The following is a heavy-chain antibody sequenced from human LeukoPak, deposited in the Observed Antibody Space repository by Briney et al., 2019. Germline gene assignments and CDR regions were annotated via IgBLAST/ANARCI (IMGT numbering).Heavy chain of an antibody. D-gene: IGHD3-10*01. CDR3: ARGRTGITMVRGVIQKSLYYFDY. CDR2: INYSGST. J-gene: IGHJ4*02. CDR1: GGSFSGYY. V-gene: IGHV4-34*01. Sequence: SETLSLTCVVYGGSFSGYYWSWIRQPPGKGLEWIGEINYSGSTNYNPSLKSRVTISVDTSKNQFSLKLSSVTAADTAVYYCARGRTGITMVRGVIQKSLYYFDYWGQGTLVTVSS.